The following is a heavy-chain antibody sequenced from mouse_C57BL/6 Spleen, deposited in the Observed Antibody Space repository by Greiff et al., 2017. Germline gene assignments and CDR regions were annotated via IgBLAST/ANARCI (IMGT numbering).Heavy chain of an antibody. CDR2: INPNNGGT. Sequence: VQLQQSGPELVKPGASVKIPCKASGYTFTDYNMDWVKQSHGKSLEWIGDINPNNGGTIYNQKFKGKATLTVDKSSSTAYMELRSLTSEDTAVYYCARNYDDGYYAMDYWGQGTSVTVSS. D-gene: IGHD2-4*01. CDR1: GYTFTDYN. CDR3: ARNYDDGYYAMDY. V-gene: IGHV1-18*01. J-gene: IGHJ4*01.